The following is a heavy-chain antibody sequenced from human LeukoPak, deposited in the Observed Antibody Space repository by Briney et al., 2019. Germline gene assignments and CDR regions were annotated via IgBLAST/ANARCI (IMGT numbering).Heavy chain of an antibody. J-gene: IGHJ4*02. Sequence: SETLSLTCTVSGGSLSSGGYYWSWLREHPGRGLEWIRHIYYSGSTYYNPSLKSRVTISVDTSKNQFSLKLSSVTAADTAVYYCARVKYSSSFPALFDYWGQGTLVTVSS. CDR2: IYYSGST. V-gene: IGHV4-31*03. CDR3: ARVKYSSSFPALFDY. CDR1: GGSLSSGGYY. D-gene: IGHD6-13*01.